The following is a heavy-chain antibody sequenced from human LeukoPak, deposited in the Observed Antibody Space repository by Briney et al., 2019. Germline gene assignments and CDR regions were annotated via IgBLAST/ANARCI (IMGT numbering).Heavy chain of an antibody. V-gene: IGHV4-34*01. CDR2: INHSGST. Sequence: SETLSLTCAVYGGSFSGYYWSWSRQPPGKGLEWIGEINHSGSTNYNPSLKSRVTISVDTSKNQFSLKLSSVTTADTAVYYCARAGYSSSWDPWDYWGQGTLVTVSS. CDR1: GGSFSGYY. CDR3: ARAGYSSSWDPWDY. J-gene: IGHJ4*02. D-gene: IGHD6-13*01.